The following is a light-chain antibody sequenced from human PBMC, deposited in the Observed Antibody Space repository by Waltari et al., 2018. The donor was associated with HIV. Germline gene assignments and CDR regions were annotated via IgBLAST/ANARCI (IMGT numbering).Light chain of an antibody. J-gene: IGKJ5*01. CDR1: QNVNQN. CDR2: GAF. Sequence: EIVMTQSPATLSVSPGERVTLSCRASQNVNQNLAWYQQKPGQAHRLLIYGAFGRDAGLADRFSASGSGTEFTLTISTLQSEDSAVYYCQQYEKWPPITFGQGTRLEIK. CDR3: QQYEKWPPIT. V-gene: IGKV3-15*01.